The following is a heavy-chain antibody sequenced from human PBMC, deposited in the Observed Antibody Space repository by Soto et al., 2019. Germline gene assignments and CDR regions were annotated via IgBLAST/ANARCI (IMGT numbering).Heavy chain of an antibody. CDR3: AKEVAVVAANPFDY. V-gene: IGHV3-23*01. CDR1: GFTFSSYA. D-gene: IGHD2-15*01. CDR2: ISGSGGNT. Sequence: GGSLRLSCAASGFTFSSYAMSWARQAPGKGLEWVSGISGSGGNTYYADSVKGRFTISRDNSKNTPYLQMNSLRGEDTAVYYCAKEVAVVAANPFDYWGQGTPVTVSS. J-gene: IGHJ4*02.